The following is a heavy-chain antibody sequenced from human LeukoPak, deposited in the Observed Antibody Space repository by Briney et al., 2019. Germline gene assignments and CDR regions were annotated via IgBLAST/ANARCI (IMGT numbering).Heavy chain of an antibody. J-gene: IGHJ3*02. D-gene: IGHD6-13*01. CDR1: GGSIRSSSYY. CDR2: IYYSGSS. CDR3: ARDLYSSRTNDAFVI. Sequence: SETLSLTCTVSGGSIRSSSYYWGWIRQPPGKGLEWIGSIYYSGSSYYNPSLKSRVTISVDTSKNQFSLKLTSVTAADTALYYCARDLYSSRTNDAFVIWGQGTMVTVSS. V-gene: IGHV4-39*07.